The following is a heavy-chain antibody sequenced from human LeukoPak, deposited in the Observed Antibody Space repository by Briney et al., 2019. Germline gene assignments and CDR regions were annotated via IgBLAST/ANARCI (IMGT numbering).Heavy chain of an antibody. CDR2: ISWNSGSI. CDR1: GFTFDDYA. CDR3: AKDMAAAALFRAFDI. Sequence: GGSLRLSCAASGFTFDDYAMHWVRQAPGKGLKWVSGISWNSGSIGYADSVKGRFTISRDNAKNSLYLQMNSLRAEDTALYYCAKDMAAAALFRAFDIWGQGTMVTVSS. J-gene: IGHJ3*02. V-gene: IGHV3-9*01. D-gene: IGHD6-13*01.